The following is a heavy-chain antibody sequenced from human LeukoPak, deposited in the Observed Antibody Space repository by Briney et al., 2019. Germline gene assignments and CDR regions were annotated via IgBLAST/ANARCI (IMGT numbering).Heavy chain of an antibody. CDR2: ISSRSVTV. CDR3: VRGETATSGTSFDY. CDR1: GFTFSDHS. Sequence: PGGSLRLPCVASGFTFSDHSLNWVRQAPGKGLDWLSYISSRSVTVLYAESVKGRFTISRDNAKNILYLQMNSLRPEDTALYYCVRGETATSGTSFDYWGQGALVTVSP. J-gene: IGHJ4*02. V-gene: IGHV3-48*01. D-gene: IGHD1-7*01.